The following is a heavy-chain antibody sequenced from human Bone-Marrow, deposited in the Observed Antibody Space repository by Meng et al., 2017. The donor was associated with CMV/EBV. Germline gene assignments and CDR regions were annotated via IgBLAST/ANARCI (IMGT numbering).Heavy chain of an antibody. J-gene: IGHJ4*02. CDR3: ATLGFWGDYFDH. CDR2: ISGYNGNT. V-gene: IGHV1-18*01. CDR1: GGTFSSYA. Sequence: ASVKVSCKASGGTFSSYAITWARQAPGQGLEWMGWISGYNGNTNYAQKFQDRLTMTTNTSSTTAYMELRSLRSDDTAVYYCATLGFWGDYFDHWGQGSLVTVSS. D-gene: IGHD3-16*01.